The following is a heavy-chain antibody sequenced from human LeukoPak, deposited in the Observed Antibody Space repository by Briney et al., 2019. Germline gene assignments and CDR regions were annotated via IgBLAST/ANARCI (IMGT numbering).Heavy chain of an antibody. Sequence: ASETLSLTCAVYGGSFSGYYWSWIRQPPGKGLEWIGEINHSGSTNYNPSLKSRVTISVDTSKNQFSLKLSSVTAADTAVYYCARRLEVVISHDAFDIWGQGTMVTASS. J-gene: IGHJ3*02. V-gene: IGHV4-34*01. D-gene: IGHD3-22*01. CDR2: INHSGST. CDR3: ARRLEVVISHDAFDI. CDR1: GGSFSGYY.